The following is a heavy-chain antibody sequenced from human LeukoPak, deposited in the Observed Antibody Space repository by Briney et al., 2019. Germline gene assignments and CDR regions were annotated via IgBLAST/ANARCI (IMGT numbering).Heavy chain of an antibody. D-gene: IGHD6-13*01. CDR2: IYYSGST. CDR3: ARVSGSSWDHDAFDI. Sequence: SETLSLTCTVSGGSISSGGYYWSWIRQHPGKGLEWIGYIYYSGSTYYNPSLKSRVTISVDTSKNQFSLKLSSVTAADTAVYYCARVSGSSWDHDAFDIWGQGTMVTVSS. CDR1: GGSISSGGYY. J-gene: IGHJ3*02. V-gene: IGHV4-31*03.